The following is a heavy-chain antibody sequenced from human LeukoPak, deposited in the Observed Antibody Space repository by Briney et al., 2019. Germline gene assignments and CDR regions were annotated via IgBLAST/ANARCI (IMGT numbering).Heavy chain of an antibody. J-gene: IGHJ6*04. D-gene: IGHD4-17*01. CDR1: GFTFSSYG. CDR3: AKDLGTVTTDYYYGMDV. CDR2: ISYDGGNK. Sequence: GGSLRLSCAASGFTFSSYGMHWVRQTPGKGLEWVAVISYDGGNKYYADSVKGRFTISRDNSKNTLYLQMNSLRAEDTAVYYCAKDLGTVTTDYYYGMDVWGKGTTVTVSS. V-gene: IGHV3-30*18.